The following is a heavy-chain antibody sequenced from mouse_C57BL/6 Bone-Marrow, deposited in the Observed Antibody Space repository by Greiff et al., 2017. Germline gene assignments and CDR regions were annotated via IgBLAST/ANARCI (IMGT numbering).Heavy chain of an antibody. CDR3: ASSFYDWDFDV. CDR1: GYTFTSYW. D-gene: IGHD2-12*01. J-gene: IGHJ1*03. CDR2: IDPSDSYT. V-gene: IGHV1-50*01. Sequence: QVQLQQPGAELVKPGASVKLSCKASGYTFTSYWMQWVKQRPGQGLEWIGEIDPSDSYTNYNQKFKGKAPLTVDTSSSTAYMQLSSLTSEDSAVYYCASSFYDWDFDVWGTGTTVTVSS.